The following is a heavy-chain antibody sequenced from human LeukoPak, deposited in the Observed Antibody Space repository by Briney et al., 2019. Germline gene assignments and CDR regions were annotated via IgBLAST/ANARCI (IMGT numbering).Heavy chain of an antibody. D-gene: IGHD3-16*02. J-gene: IGHJ4*02. CDR2: ISWNSGSI. Sequence: GGSLRLSCAASGFTFDDYAMHWVRQAPEKGLEWVSGISWNSGSIGYADSVKGRFTISRDNAKNSLYLQMNSLRAEDTALYYCAKARLRLGELSSISGYFDYWGQGTLVTVSS. V-gene: IGHV3-9*01. CDR3: AKARLRLGELSSISGYFDY. CDR1: GFTFDDYA.